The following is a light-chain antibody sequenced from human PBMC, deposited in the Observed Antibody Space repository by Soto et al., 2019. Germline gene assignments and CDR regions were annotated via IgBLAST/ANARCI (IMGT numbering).Light chain of an antibody. J-gene: IGKJ1*01. V-gene: IGKV1-5*03. Sequence: EIQMTQFSSSLGGSLGDAVDVTCGASQTISSWLAWYKQKPGQATQLLIYKASTLKSGVPSRVSGSGSLTEFTLTISSRQPDYCATYYGQHYNSSSEAFGQGTKGDIK. CDR1: QTISSW. CDR2: KAS. CDR3: QHYNSSSEA.